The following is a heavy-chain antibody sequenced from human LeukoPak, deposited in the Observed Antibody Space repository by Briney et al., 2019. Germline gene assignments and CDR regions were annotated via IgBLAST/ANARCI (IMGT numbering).Heavy chain of an antibody. D-gene: IGHD3-22*01. CDR1: VYTFTSYG. Sequence: ASVKVSCKASVYTFTSYGISWVRQAPGQGLEWMGWISAYNGNTNYAQKLQGRVTMTTDTSTSTAYMELRSLRSDDTAVYYCARGPDYYYDSSGYSDYWGQGTLVTVSS. CDR3: ARGPDYYYDSSGYSDY. CDR2: ISAYNGNT. V-gene: IGHV1-18*01. J-gene: IGHJ4*02.